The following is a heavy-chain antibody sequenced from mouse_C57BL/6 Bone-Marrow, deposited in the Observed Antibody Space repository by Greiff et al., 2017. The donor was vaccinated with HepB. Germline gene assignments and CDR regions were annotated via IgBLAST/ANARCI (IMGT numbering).Heavy chain of an antibody. Sequence: VQLQQSGPELVKPGASVKISCKASGYTFTDYYMNWVKQSHGKSLEWIGDINPNNGGTSYNQKFKGKATLTVDKSSSTAYMELRSLTSEDSAVYYCARNWGYHFDYWGQGTTLTVSS. V-gene: IGHV1-26*01. D-gene: IGHD2-2*01. CDR3: ARNWGYHFDY. J-gene: IGHJ2*01. CDR1: GYTFTDYY. CDR2: INPNNGGT.